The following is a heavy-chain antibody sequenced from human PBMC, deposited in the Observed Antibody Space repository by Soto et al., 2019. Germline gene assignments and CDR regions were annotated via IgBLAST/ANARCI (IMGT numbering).Heavy chain of an antibody. J-gene: IGHJ6*02. V-gene: IGHV3-11*06. CDR1: GLTFSDYY. D-gene: IGHD6-19*01. Sequence: GGSLRLSCAASGLTFSDYYMSWIRQAPGKGLEWVSYISSSSSYKNYADSVKGRFTISRDNAKNSLYLQMNSLRAEDTAVYYCASYAVVSMGYYYYYGMDVWGQGTTVTVSS. CDR2: ISSSSSYK. CDR3: ASYAVVSMGYYYYYGMDV.